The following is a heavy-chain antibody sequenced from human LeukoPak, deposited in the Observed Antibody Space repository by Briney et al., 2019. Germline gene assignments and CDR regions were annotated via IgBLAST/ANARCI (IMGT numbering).Heavy chain of an antibody. D-gene: IGHD6-19*01. CDR2: ISNSGVST. Sequence: SGGSLRLSCEASGFTFSSYAMSWVRQAPGKGLEWVSAISNSGVSTYYADSVKGRFTISRDNSKNTLYLQMNSLRAEDTAVYYCAKKVSGWSENFQHWGQGTLVTVSS. CDR3: AKKVSGWSENFQH. V-gene: IGHV3-23*01. J-gene: IGHJ1*01. CDR1: GFTFSSYA.